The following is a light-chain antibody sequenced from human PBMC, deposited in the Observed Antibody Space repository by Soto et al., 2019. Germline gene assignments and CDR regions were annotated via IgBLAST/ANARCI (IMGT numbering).Light chain of an antibody. J-gene: IGLJ1*01. V-gene: IGLV2-14*01. CDR3: SSYSSSTTSYV. CDR2: EVN. Sequence: QSALTQPASVSGSPGQSITISCTGTSSDIGGYKYVSWYQQHPGKVPKLMIYEVNNRPSGVSNRFSGSKSGNTASLTISGLQAEDESDYFCSSYSSSTTSYVFGTGTQLTVL. CDR1: SSDIGGYKY.